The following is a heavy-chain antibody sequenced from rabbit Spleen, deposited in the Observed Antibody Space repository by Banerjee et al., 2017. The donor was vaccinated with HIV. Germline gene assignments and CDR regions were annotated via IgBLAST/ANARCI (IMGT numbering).Heavy chain of an antibody. CDR3: ARDTGSSFSRYGMDL. D-gene: IGHD8-1*01. Sequence: QSLEESGGDLVKPGASLTLTCIASGVSFSGNSYMCWVRQAPGKGLEWIVCIDTGSSGFTYFASWAKGRFTISKTSSTTVTLQMTSLTAADTATYFCARDTGSSFSRYGMDLWGPGTLVTVS. CDR2: IDTGSSGFT. J-gene: IGHJ6*01. V-gene: IGHV1S40*01. CDR1: GVSFSGNSY.